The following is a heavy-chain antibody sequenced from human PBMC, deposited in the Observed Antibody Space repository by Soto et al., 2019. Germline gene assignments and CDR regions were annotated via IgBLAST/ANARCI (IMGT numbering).Heavy chain of an antibody. Sequence: GGSLRLSCAASGFTFSSYAMSWVRQAPGKGLEWVSAISGSGGSTYYADSVKGRFTISRDNSKNTLYLQMNSLRAEDTAVYYCAKGRGSSWYGNWFDPWGQGTLVTVSS. CDR1: GFTFSSYA. D-gene: IGHD6-13*01. V-gene: IGHV3-23*01. CDR3: AKGRGSSWYGNWFDP. J-gene: IGHJ5*02. CDR2: ISGSGGST.